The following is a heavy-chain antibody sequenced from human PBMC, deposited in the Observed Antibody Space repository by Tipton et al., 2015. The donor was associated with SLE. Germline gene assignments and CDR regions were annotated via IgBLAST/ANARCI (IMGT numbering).Heavy chain of an antibody. CDR1: GFTFNTYW. V-gene: IGHV3-7*01. Sequence: SLRVSCTASGFTFNTYWMSWVRQAPGKGPEWVANIKEDGSEKYYVNSVKGRFTISRDNAENSLYLQMSSLRVEDTAMYYCARGGDTSIWDDAFDIWGPRTMVTVSS. CDR2: IKEDGSEK. J-gene: IGHJ3*02. CDR3: ARGGDTSIWDDAFDI. D-gene: IGHD6-13*01.